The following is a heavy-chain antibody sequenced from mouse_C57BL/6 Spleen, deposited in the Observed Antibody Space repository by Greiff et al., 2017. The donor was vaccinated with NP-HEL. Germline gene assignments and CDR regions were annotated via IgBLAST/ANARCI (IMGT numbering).Heavy chain of an antibody. V-gene: IGHV1-55*01. D-gene: IGHD1-1*01. CDR3: ARGDNYGSSWAMDY. Sequence: QVQLQQPGAELVKPAASVKMSCKASGYTFTSYWITWVKLRPGQGLEWIGDIYPGSGSTNYNEKFKSKATLTVDTSSSTAYMQLSSLTSEDSAVYYCARGDNYGSSWAMDYWGQGTSVTVSS. J-gene: IGHJ4*01. CDR2: IYPGSGST. CDR1: GYTFTSYW.